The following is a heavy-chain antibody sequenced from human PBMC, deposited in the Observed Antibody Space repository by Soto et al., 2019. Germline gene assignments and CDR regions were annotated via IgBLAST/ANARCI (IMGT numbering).Heavy chain of an antibody. CDR1: SYTFTTSG. J-gene: IGHJ6*02. V-gene: IGHV1-18*01. CDR3: ARQGSWPYYYYGLEV. D-gene: IGHD1-26*01. Sequence: QVQLVQSGPEVKKPGASVKVSCEASSYTFTTSGISWVRQAPGQGLEWKGWISTYNGDTNSAQKFQGRVTMTADTSTGTVYMELMSLKSDDTAVYYCARQGSWPYYYYGLEVWGQGTTVTVSS. CDR2: ISTYNGDT.